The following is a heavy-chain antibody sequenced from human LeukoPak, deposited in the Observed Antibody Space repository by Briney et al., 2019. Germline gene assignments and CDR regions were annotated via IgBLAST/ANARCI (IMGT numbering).Heavy chain of an antibody. CDR1: GYTFTSYG. CDR2: ISPYNSNT. D-gene: IGHD3-3*01. V-gene: IGHV1-18*01. J-gene: IGHJ3*02. CDR3: ARVWGDYDFWSGYGYAFDI. Sequence: ASVKVSCKASGYTFTSYGISWVRQAPGQGLEWMGWISPYNSNTNYAQKRQGRVTMTTDTSTSTAYMEVRSLRSDDTAVYYCARVWGDYDFWSGYGYAFDIWGQGTMVTVFS.